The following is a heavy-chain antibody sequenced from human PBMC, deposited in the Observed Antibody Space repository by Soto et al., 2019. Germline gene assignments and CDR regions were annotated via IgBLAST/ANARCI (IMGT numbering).Heavy chain of an antibody. Sequence: GGSLRLSCAASGFTFSNYGMHWVRQAPGKGLEWVAVISYDENNKSYADSVKGRFTISRDNSKNTLYLQMYSLRTEDTAVYYCAKARRPYTFGYEGFDYWGQGSLVTVSS. D-gene: IGHD5-18*01. CDR2: ISYDENNK. J-gene: IGHJ4*02. CDR3: AKARRPYTFGYEGFDY. CDR1: GFTFSNYG. V-gene: IGHV3-30*18.